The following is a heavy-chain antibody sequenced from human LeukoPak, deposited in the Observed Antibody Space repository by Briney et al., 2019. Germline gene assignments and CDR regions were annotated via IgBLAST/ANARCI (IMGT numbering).Heavy chain of an antibody. CDR1: GGSISSGGYY. CDR2: INHRGTT. Sequence: SETLSLTCTVSGGSISSGGYYWSWIRQPPGKGLEWIGEINHRGTTNYNPSLKSRVTISVDTSKNQFSLKLSSVSAADTAVYYCARSSSTNEAGHYYGMDVWGQRTTVTVSS. J-gene: IGHJ6*02. D-gene: IGHD6-13*01. CDR3: ARSSSTNEAGHYYGMDV. V-gene: IGHV4-39*07.